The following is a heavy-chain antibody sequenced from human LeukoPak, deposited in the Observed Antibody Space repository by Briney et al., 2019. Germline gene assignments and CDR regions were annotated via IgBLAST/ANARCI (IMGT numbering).Heavy chain of an antibody. CDR1: GLTFSSYW. D-gene: IGHD3-10*01. CDR2: IKYDGSEE. V-gene: IGHV3-7*05. J-gene: IGHJ4*02. CDR3: ATYQGKNYGPFDY. Sequence: GGSLRLSCAAAGLTFSSYWMSWVRQAPGRGLEWVANIKYDGSEEYYVDSVKGRFTISRDNAKNSLYLQMDSLRAEDTAVYYCATYQGKNYGPFDYWGQGALVTVSS.